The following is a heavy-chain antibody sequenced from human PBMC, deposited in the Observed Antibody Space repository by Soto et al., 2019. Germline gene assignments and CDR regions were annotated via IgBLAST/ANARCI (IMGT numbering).Heavy chain of an antibody. CDR1: GFTFISYW. J-gene: IGHJ6*02. Sequence: PWWSLRLACAASGFTFISYWIHWFRLAPGKGLVWVSRINTDGISTTYADSVKGRFTISRDKAKNTLYLQMNSLRADDTAVYYCARGRGYQYYGMDVWGQGTTVTVSS. V-gene: IGHV3-74*01. CDR2: INTDGIST. CDR3: ARGRGYQYYGMDV.